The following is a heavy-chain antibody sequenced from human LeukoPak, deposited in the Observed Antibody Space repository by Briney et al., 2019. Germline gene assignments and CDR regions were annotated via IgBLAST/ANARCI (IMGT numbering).Heavy chain of an antibody. CDR1: GFTFSHYS. D-gene: IGHD5-18*01. CDR3: ARDAVDTANAV. Sequence: PGGSLRLSCVASGFTFSHYSMNWVRQAPGKGLVWVSHINSDGSITSYADSVKGRFTISRDNAKNTLYLQMNSLRAEDTTVYYCARDAVDTANAVWGQGTTVTVSS. V-gene: IGHV3-74*01. J-gene: IGHJ6*02. CDR2: INSDGSIT.